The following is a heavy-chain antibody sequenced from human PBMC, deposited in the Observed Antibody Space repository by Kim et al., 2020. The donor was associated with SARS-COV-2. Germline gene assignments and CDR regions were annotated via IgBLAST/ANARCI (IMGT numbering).Heavy chain of an antibody. CDR3: ARDLGGQLGIDY. D-gene: IGHD6-6*01. CDR2: IIPIFGTA. V-gene: IGHV1-69*13. CDR1: GGTFSSYA. Sequence: SVKVSCKASGGTFSSYAISWVRQAPGQGLEWMGGIIPIFGTANYAQKFQGRVTITADESTSTAYMELSSLRSEDTAVYYCARDLGGQLGIDYWGQGTLVTVSS. J-gene: IGHJ4*02.